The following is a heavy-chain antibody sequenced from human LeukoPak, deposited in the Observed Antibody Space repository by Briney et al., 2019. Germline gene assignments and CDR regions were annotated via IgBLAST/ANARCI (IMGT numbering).Heavy chain of an antibody. V-gene: IGHV3-33*01. Sequence: PGGSLRLSCAASGFTFSSYGMHWVRQAPGKGLEWVAAIWYDGSNKYYADSVKGRFTISRDNSKNTLYLQMNSLRAEDTAVYYCARGRGGVGSGTVYYYGMDVWGLGTTVTVSS. J-gene: IGHJ6*02. CDR1: GFTFSSYG. CDR2: IWYDGSNK. CDR3: ARGRGGVGSGTVYYYGMDV. D-gene: IGHD6-19*01.